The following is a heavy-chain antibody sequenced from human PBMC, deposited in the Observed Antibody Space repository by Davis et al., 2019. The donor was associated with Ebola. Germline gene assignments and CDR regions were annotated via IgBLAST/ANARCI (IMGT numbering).Heavy chain of an antibody. V-gene: IGHV3-23*01. D-gene: IGHD3/OR15-3a*01. CDR1: GFIFSTYV. CDR2: GTSADT. CDR3: AKDGLEEYYYYYGMDV. Sequence: GGSLRLSCSASGFIFSTYVMSWVRQAPGKGLEWVSTYGTSADTYYADSVKGRFTISRDNSKNTLYLQMNSLRAEDTAVYYCAKDGLEEYYYYYGMDVWGKGTMVTVSS. J-gene: IGHJ6*04.